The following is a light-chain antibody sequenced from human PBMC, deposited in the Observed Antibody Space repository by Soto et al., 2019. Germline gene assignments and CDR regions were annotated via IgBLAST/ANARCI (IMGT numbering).Light chain of an antibody. Sequence: EFVLTQSAAPLSLSPGERATLSCMASQSVSSNLAWYQQKPGQAPRLIISDASTRATGFPARFIGSGSGTEFTLTISSLQPEDVSTYYCQQFNNFPITLGGGTKVDI. CDR2: DAS. J-gene: IGKJ4*01. CDR1: QSVSSN. V-gene: IGKV3-15*01. CDR3: QQFNNFPIT.